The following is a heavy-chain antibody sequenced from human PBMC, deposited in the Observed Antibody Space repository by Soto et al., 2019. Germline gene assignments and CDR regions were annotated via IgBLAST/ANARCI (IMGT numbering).Heavy chain of an antibody. CDR3: ATWLIREHASDI. V-gene: IGHV3-53*01. J-gene: IGHJ3*02. D-gene: IGHD6-19*01. Sequence: DVQLEESGVGLIQPGGSLRLSCAASGFSFSGKNYLTWVRQAPGKWLEWVSALYSSDRTSYADSVKGRLTVSRDNSTHTFYLQLHSLTPEDTALYCCATWLIREHASDILGLGTMVTVSS. CDR1: GFSFSGKNY. CDR2: LYSSDRT.